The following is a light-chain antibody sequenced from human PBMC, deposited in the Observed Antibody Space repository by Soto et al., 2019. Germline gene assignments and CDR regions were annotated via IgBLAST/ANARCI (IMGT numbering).Light chain of an antibody. V-gene: IGLV2-8*01. CDR2: EVS. Sequence: QPVLTQPPSASGSPGQSVTISCTGTSSDVGGYKYVSWYQQHPGKAPKLMIFEVSRRPSGVPDRFSGSKSGNTASLTGSRLQAEDEADYYCSSYAGRNTWVFGGGTKLTVL. J-gene: IGLJ3*02. CDR3: SSYAGRNTWV. CDR1: SSDVGGYKY.